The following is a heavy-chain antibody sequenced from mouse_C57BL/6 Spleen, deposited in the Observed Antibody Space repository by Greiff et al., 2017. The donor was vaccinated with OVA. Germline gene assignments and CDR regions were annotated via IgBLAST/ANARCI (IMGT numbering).Heavy chain of an antibody. D-gene: IGHD2-4*01. V-gene: IGHV1-53*01. J-gene: IGHJ2*01. Sequence: VQLQQSGAELARPGASVKLSCKASGYTFTSYWMHWVKQRPGQGLEWIGNINPSNGGTNYNEKFKSKATLTVDKSSSTAYMQLSSLTSEDSAVYYCAREGEAYDYDDFDYWGQGTTLTVSS. CDR2: INPSNGGT. CDR3: AREGEAYDYDDFDY. CDR1: GYTFTSYW.